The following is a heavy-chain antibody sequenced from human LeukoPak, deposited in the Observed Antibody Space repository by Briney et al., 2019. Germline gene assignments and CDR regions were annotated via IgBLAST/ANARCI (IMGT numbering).Heavy chain of an antibody. CDR3: ARGPHHKYSSGWYTRDY. Sequence: SETLSLTCTVSGGSISSSSYYWGWIRQPPGKGLEWIGSIYYSGSTYYNPSLKSRVTISVDTSKNQFSLKLSSVTAADTAVYYCARGPHHKYSSGWYTRDYWGQGTLVTVSS. V-gene: IGHV4-39*01. J-gene: IGHJ4*02. D-gene: IGHD6-19*01. CDR2: IYYSGST. CDR1: GGSISSSSYY.